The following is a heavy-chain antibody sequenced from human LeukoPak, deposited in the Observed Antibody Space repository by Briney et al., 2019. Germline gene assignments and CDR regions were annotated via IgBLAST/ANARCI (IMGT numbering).Heavy chain of an antibody. CDR2: IIPILGIA. J-gene: IGHJ4*02. CDR3: ARWVDDSSGYYIDY. D-gene: IGHD3-22*01. Sequence: SVKVSCKASGGTFSSYAISWVRQAPGQGLEWMGRIIPILGIANYAQKFQGRVTITADKSTSTAYMELSSLRSEDTAVYYCARWVDDSSGYYIDYWGQGTLVTVSS. CDR1: GGTFSSYA. V-gene: IGHV1-69*04.